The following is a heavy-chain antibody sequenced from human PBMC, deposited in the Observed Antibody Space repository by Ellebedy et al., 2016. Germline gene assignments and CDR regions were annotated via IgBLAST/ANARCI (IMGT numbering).Heavy chain of an antibody. CDR1: GGSISSSSYY. V-gene: IGHV4-39*07. D-gene: IGHD1-14*01. CDR3: ARENPQAGSY. CDR2: IYYSGST. J-gene: IGHJ4*02. Sequence: SETLSLXXTVSGGSISSSSYYWGWIRQPPGKGLEWIGSIYYSGSTYYNPSLKSRVTISVDTSKNQFSLKLSSVTAADTAVYYCARENPQAGSYWGQGTLVTVSS.